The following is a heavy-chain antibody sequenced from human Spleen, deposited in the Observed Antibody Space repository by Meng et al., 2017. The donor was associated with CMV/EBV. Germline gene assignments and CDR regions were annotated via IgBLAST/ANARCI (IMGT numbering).Heavy chain of an antibody. D-gene: IGHD2/OR15-2a*01. CDR2: IFPDDSDT. Sequence: GESLKISCKGSGYSFTSYWIGWVRQMPGKGLEWLGIIFPDDSDTRYSPSFQGQVTISADKSINIVYLQWSSLKASDTATYYCVRQEYSTSSVENWGQGTLVTVSS. J-gene: IGHJ4*02. CDR1: GYSFTSYW. V-gene: IGHV5-51*01. CDR3: VRQEYSTSSVEN.